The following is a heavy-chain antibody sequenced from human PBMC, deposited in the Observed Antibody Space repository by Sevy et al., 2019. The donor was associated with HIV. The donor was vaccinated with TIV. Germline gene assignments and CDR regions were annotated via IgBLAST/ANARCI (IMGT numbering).Heavy chain of an antibody. CDR1: GGTFSSYA. CDR2: IIPIFGTA. CDR3: ATPYSSSSGGWNYYYYYGMDV. J-gene: IGHJ6*02. D-gene: IGHD6-6*01. V-gene: IGHV1-69*13. Sequence: SVKVSCKASGGTFSSYAISWVRQAPGQGLEWMGGIIPIFGTANYAQKFQGRVTITVDESTSTAYMELSSLRSEDTAVYYCATPYSSSSGGWNYYYYYGMDVWGQGTTVTVSS.